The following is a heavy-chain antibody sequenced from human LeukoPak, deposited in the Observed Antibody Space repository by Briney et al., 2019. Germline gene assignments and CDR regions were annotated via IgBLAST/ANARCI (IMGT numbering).Heavy chain of an antibody. CDR3: ARAAGSGVVFNYNQYYEDV. Sequence: SETLSLTCAVYGGSFISYYWSWSRQPPGTGLEWIGEINHSGSTKYNPSLKSRVTISVDTSKNQFSLKPTSVTAADTAVYYCARAAGSGVVFNYNQYYEDVWGKGTTVTVSS. CDR1: GGSFISYY. J-gene: IGHJ6*03. V-gene: IGHV4-34*01. CDR2: INHSGST. D-gene: IGHD3-3*01.